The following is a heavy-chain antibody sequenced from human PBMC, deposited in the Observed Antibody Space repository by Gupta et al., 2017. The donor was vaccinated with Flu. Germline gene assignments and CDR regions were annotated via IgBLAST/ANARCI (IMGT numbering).Heavy chain of an antibody. CDR2: IIPSGGRT. V-gene: IGHV1-46*01. CDR1: GYTFTSYY. Sequence: QVQMVQSGAEVKRPGASVKISWKASGYTFTSYYLHWVRQAPGQGLEWMGIIIPSGGRTNYAQKVQGRVTMTRDTATSTVYMELTSLRSEDTAMYYGVREERGGHFDYWGQGTLVTVSS. CDR3: VREERGGHFDY. D-gene: IGHD3-16*01. J-gene: IGHJ4*02.